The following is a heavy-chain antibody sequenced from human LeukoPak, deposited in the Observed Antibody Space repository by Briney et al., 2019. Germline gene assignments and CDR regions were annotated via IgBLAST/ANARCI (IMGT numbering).Heavy chain of an antibody. V-gene: IGHV1-69*06. CDR3: ARDRVGRITIFGVGKTNWFDP. CDR2: IIPIFGTA. CDR1: GGTFSSYA. Sequence: SVKVSCKASGGTFSSYAISWVRQAPGQGLEWMGGIIPIFGTANYAQKFQGRVTITADKSTSTAYMELSSLRSEDTAVYYCARDRVGRITIFGVGKTNWFDPWGQGTLVTVSS. D-gene: IGHD3-3*01. J-gene: IGHJ5*02.